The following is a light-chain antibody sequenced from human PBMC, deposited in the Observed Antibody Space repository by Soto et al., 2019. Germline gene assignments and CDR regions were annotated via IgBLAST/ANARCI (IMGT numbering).Light chain of an antibody. CDR3: SSYAGRNYAV. CDR2: EVT. V-gene: IGLV2-8*01. Sequence: QSALTQPPSASGSPGQSVTISCTGTSSDVGGYNYVSWYQQHPGKAPKLVIFEVTKRPSGVPDRFSGSKSGNTASLTVSGLQAEDEAEYYCSSYAGRNYAVFGGGTQLTVL. J-gene: IGLJ7*01. CDR1: SSDVGGYNY.